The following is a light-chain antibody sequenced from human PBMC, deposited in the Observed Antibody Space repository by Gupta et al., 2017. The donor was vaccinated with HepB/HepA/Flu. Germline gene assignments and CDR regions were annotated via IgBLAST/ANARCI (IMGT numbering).Light chain of an antibody. J-gene: IGKJ3*01. V-gene: IGKV1-39*01. CDR3: QQSYSNPLT. Sequence: DIQMTQSPSYLPASVGDRVTITCRASQSISNYLNWYQQKPGRAPNLLIFAASSLQSGVPSRFSGGGSGTDFTLTINSLQPEDFATYFCQQSYSNPLTFGPGTKVDI. CDR2: AAS. CDR1: QSISNY.